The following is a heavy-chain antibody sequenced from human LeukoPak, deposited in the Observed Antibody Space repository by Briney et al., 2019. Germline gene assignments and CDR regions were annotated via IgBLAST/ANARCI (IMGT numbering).Heavy chain of an antibody. CDR3: AKLRTVVTLVTYYFDY. D-gene: IGHD4-23*01. CDR2: ISGSGGST. V-gene: IGHV3-23*01. J-gene: IGHJ4*02. Sequence: GGSLRLSCAASGFTFSSYAMSWVRQAPGKGLEWVSAISGSGGSTYYADSVKGRFTIPRDNSKNALYLQMNSLRAEDTAVYYCAKLRTVVTLVTYYFDYWGQGTLVTVSS. CDR1: GFTFSSYA.